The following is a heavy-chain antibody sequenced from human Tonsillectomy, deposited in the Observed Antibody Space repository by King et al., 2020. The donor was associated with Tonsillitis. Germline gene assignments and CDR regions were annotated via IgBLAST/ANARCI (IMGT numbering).Heavy chain of an antibody. CDR1: GGTFSRYG. J-gene: IGHJ6*03. Sequence: VQLVESGAEVKKPGSSVKVSCNASGGTFSRYGVSWVRQAPGQGLEWMGGIFPMFGAAHYAQRFQGRVTIIADESTSTGYMELGGLRSEDTAVYYCAFVPLRAPNRHYAYFSYLDVWGNGTTVTVSS. CDR2: IFPMFGAA. V-gene: IGHV1-69*01. CDR3: AFVPLRAPNRHYAYFSYLDV. D-gene: IGHD3-3*01.